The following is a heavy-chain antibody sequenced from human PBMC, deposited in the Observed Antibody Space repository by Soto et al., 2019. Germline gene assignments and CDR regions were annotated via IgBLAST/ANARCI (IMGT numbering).Heavy chain of an antibody. J-gene: IGHJ4*02. D-gene: IGHD3-10*01. Sequence: SETLSLTCNVSGGPIKTGDYYWNWTRQPPGKGLEWIGYVFYSGATNYSPSLKSRAAISMDTSKNQFSLSLTSVTAADTAVYYCARAGFSYGHLLFWGQGIRVTVSS. CDR2: VFYSGAT. V-gene: IGHV4-30-4*01. CDR3: ARAGFSYGHLLF. CDR1: GGPIKTGDYY.